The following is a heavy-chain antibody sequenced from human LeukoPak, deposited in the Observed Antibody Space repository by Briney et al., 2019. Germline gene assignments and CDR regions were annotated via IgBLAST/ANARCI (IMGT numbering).Heavy chain of an antibody. D-gene: IGHD6-13*01. CDR2: ITTYNGNT. V-gene: IGHV1-18*01. Sequence: ASVKVSCKASDYTFTNYGISWVRQAPGQGLEWLGWITTYNGNTIYAQKLQGRVTMTTDTSTSTAYMELRSLRSDDTAMYYCARGYSSSWYYFDYWGQGTLVTVSS. J-gene: IGHJ4*02. CDR1: DYTFTNYG. CDR3: ARGYSSSWYYFDY.